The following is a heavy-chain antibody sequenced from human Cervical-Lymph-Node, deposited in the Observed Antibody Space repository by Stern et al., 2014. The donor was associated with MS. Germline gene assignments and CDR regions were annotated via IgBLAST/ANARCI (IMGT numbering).Heavy chain of an antibody. J-gene: IGHJ6*02. Sequence: QVTLRESGPTLVKPTETLTLTCSLSGFSIRTSGVGVGWIRQPPGKALEWLALISSDEDKRYNPSLKSRLTVSQDTSKNQVVLTMTNMDPVDTATYYCARQGNVDWSPHSYYVMDVWGQGTTVTVTS. D-gene: IGHD3-9*01. V-gene: IGHV2-5*02. CDR3: ARQGNVDWSPHSYYVMDV. CDR1: GFSIRTSGVG. CDR2: ISSDEDK.